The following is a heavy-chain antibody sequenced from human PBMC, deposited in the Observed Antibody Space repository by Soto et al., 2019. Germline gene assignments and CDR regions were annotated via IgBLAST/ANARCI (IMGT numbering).Heavy chain of an antibody. CDR2: INTGNSYT. CDR3: ARPPLGVLTGYFDL. V-gene: IGHV1-3*04. CDR1: GYTFNNYP. D-gene: IGHD3-16*01. J-gene: IGHJ2*01. Sequence: QVQLVQSGAEVKRPGASVKVSCKASGYTFNNYPIHWVRQAPGQRLEWLGWINTGNSYTQYSQKFQGRVTITTDTSATTAYMELSSLRSEDTAVYYCARPPLGVLTGYFDLWGRGTLVTVSS.